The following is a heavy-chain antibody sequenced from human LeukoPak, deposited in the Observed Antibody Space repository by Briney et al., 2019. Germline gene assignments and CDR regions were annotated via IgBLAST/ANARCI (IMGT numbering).Heavy chain of an antibody. V-gene: IGHV1-69*13. CDR2: IIPIFGTA. D-gene: IGHD2-2*01. J-gene: IGHJ4*02. Sequence: SVKVSCKASGGTFSSYAISWVRQAPGQGLEWMGGIIPIFGTANYAQKFQGRVTITADESTSTAYMELSSLRSEDTAVYYCARQSYCSSTSYYAGDYWGQGTLVTVSS. CDR3: ARQSYCSSTSYYAGDY. CDR1: GGTFSSYA.